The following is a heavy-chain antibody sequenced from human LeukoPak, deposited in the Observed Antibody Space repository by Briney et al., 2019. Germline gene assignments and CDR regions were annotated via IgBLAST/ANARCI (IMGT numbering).Heavy chain of an antibody. CDR1: GFAFSTYG. CDR2: ITSRSTI. J-gene: IGHJ4*02. V-gene: IGHV3-48*02. D-gene: IGHD3-10*01. CDR3: ARRLSGSYLDY. Sequence: GGSLRLSCAASGFAFSTYGMNWVRQAPGKGLEWVSYITSRSTIYYADSVRGRFTISRDNVKNSLYLEMSSLRDDDTAVYYCARRLSGSYLDYWGQGTLVTVSS.